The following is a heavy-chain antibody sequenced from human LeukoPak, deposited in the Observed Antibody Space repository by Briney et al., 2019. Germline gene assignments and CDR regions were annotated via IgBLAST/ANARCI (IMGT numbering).Heavy chain of an antibody. CDR2: IKQDGSEK. Sequence: GGSLGLSCAASGFTFSSYWMSWVRQAPGKGLEWVANIKQDGSEKYYVDSVKGRFTISRDNAKNSLYLQMNSLRAEDTAVYYCARDGGHGDYHFDYWGQGTLVTVSS. V-gene: IGHV3-7*03. J-gene: IGHJ4*02. CDR3: ARDGGHGDYHFDY. D-gene: IGHD4-17*01. CDR1: GFTFSSYW.